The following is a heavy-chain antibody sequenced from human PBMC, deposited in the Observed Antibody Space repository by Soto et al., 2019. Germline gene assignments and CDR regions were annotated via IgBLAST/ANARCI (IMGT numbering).Heavy chain of an antibody. Sequence: QVQLQESGPGLVKPSETLSLTCTVSGVSVNSGSFYWAWIRQPPGKGLEWIGFGSYSGTTNYKPSLKSRVTISVDTSRSQISLKVTSLTAADTAVYYCARGATVPQYDYWGQGTLVTVSS. CDR1: GVSVNSGSFY. D-gene: IGHD4-17*01. CDR3: ARGATVPQYDY. CDR2: GSYSGTT. J-gene: IGHJ4*02. V-gene: IGHV4-61*01.